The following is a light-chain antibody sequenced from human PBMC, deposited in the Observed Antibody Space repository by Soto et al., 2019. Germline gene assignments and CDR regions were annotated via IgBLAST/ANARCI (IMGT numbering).Light chain of an antibody. CDR2: GAT. CDR3: QQYSNWPLT. CDR1: RGVSIN. Sequence: EIVMTQAPLTLPVTPGERATLFCSARRGVSINLACYQQPPAHAPLLLIEGATTRATGVPARVSGSGSGTEFTLTSNRLQSEDFALYYWQQYSNWPLTFGQGTRLEIK. J-gene: IGKJ5*01. V-gene: IGKV3-15*01.